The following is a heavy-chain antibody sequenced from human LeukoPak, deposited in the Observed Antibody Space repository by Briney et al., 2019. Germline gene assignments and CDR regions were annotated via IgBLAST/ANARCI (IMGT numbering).Heavy chain of an antibody. CDR3: PLELGEGFDY. CDR2: ISSSSSYI. D-gene: IGHD1-7*01. CDR1: GFTLSGYS. V-gene: IGHV3-21*06. J-gene: IGHJ4*02. Sequence: GGSLRLSCAASGFTLSGYSMNWVRQAPGKGLEWVSSISSSSSYIYYVDSVKGRFSISRDNAKNSQHLQMNNLRAEDTAVYYCPLELGEGFDYWGQGTLVTVSS.